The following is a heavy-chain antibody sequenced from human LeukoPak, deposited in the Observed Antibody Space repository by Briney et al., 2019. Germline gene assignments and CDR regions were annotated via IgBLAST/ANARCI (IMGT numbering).Heavy chain of an antibody. V-gene: IGHV1-46*03. CDR1: GYTFTSYY. CDR2: INPSGGST. Sequence: ASVKVSCKASGYTFTSYYMHWVRQAPGQGLEWMGIINPSGGSTSYARKFQGRVTMTRDTSTSTVYMELSSLSSEDTAVYYCAMNFNYYDSSGPITPLDYWGQGTLVTVSS. CDR3: AMNFNYYDSSGPITPLDY. J-gene: IGHJ4*02. D-gene: IGHD3-22*01.